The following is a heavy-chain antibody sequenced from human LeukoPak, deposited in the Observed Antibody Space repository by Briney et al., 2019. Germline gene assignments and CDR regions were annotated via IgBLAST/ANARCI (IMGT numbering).Heavy chain of an antibody. V-gene: IGHV1-2*02. CDR2: INPNSGGT. D-gene: IGHD3-10*01. CDR3: ARSSHRDGDTFDY. CDR1: GYTFTGYY. J-gene: IGHJ4*02. Sequence: ASVKVSCKASGYTFTGYYMHWVRQAPGQGLEWMGWINPNSGGTNYAQKLQGRVTMTTDPSTTTAYMELRSLRSDDTAVYYCARSSHRDGDTFDYWGQGTLVTVSS.